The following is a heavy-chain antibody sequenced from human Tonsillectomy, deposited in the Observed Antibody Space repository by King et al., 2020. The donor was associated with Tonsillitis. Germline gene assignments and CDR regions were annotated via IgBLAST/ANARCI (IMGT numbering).Heavy chain of an antibody. D-gene: IGHD6-13*01. CDR3: ARRTPAEAGTDYFDY. V-gene: IGHV5-10-1*03. CDR2: IDPSDSYT. Sequence: MQLVQSGAEVKKPGESLRISCKGSGYNFSSNWINWVRQMPGKGLEWMGSIDPSDSYTNYSPSFQGHVTISADKSIGTAYLQWSSLKPSDIGIYFCARRTPAEAGTDYFDYWGQGTLVTVSS. CDR1: GYNFSSNW. J-gene: IGHJ4*02.